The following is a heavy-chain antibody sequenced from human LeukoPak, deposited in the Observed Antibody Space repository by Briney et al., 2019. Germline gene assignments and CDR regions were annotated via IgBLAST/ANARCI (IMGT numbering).Heavy chain of an antibody. D-gene: IGHD3-3*01. CDR2: ISGSGGST. CDR3: AKALRSGYYRWDFDY. J-gene: IGHJ4*02. V-gene: IGHV3-23*01. CDR1: GFTFSSYA. Sequence: QTGGSLRLSCAASGFTFSSYAMSWVRQAPGKGLEWVSAISGSGGSTYYADSVKGRFTISRDNSKNTLYLQMNSLRAEDTAVYYCAKALRSGYYRWDFDYWGQGTLVTVSS.